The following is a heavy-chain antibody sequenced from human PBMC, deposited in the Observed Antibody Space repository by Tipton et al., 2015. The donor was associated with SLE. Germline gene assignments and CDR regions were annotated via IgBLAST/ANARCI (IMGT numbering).Heavy chain of an antibody. CDR1: GGSFSNYY. Sequence: TLSLTCAVYGGSFSNYYWSWIRQTPGKGLEWIGEINHSGSTNYNPSLKSRVTISVDTSKNQFSLKLNSVTAADTAVYYCARQVGHVVEPSAMEDYWGQGTLVTVSS. D-gene: IGHD2-2*01. V-gene: IGHV4-34*01. CDR2: INHSGST. J-gene: IGHJ4*02. CDR3: ARQVGHVVEPSAMEDY.